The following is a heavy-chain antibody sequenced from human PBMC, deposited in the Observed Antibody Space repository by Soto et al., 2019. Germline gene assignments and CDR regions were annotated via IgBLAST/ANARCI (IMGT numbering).Heavy chain of an antibody. V-gene: IGHV4-31*03. CDR2: IYYSGST. J-gene: IGHJ4*02. Sequence: QVQLQESGPGLVKPSQTLSLTCTVSGGSISSGGYYWSWIRQHPGKGLEWIGYIYYSGSTYYNPSLKSRVTISVDTSKNQFSLKLSSVTAADTAEYYCASTKYSSGWYGNPFDWGQGTLVTVSS. CDR1: GGSISSGGYY. CDR3: ASTKYSSGWYGNPFD. D-gene: IGHD6-19*01.